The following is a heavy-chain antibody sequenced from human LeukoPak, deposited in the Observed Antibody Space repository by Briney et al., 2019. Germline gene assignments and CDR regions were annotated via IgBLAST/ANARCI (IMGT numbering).Heavy chain of an antibody. V-gene: IGHV3-48*02. J-gene: IGHJ4*02. CDR1: GFTFNTYS. CDR3: ARHSSGYYRFDY. D-gene: IGHD3-22*01. Sequence: GGSLRLSCAASGFTFNTYSMSWVRQAPGKGLEWLSYISSTSTTIYYADSVKGRFTTSRDNAKNSLYLQMNSLRDEDTAVYYCARHSSGYYRFDYWGQGTLVTVSS. CDR2: ISSTSTTI.